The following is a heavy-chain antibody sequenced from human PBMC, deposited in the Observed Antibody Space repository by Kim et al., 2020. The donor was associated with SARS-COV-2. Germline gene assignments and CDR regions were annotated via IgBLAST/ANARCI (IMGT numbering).Heavy chain of an antibody. D-gene: IGHD3-10*01. V-gene: IGHV4-31*02. J-gene: IGHJ5*02. Sequence: YYNWSLKSRVSISADTSKNQFSLKLSSVTAADTAVYYCARSLVRGANWFDPWGQGTLVIVSS. CDR3: ARSLVRGANWFDP.